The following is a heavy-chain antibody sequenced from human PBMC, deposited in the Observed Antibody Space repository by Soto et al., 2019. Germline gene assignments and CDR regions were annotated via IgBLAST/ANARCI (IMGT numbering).Heavy chain of an antibody. V-gene: IGHV3-30-3*01. Sequence: QVQLVESGGGVVQPGRSLRRSCAASGLTFSSYAMHWVRQAPGKGLEWVAVISYDGSNKYYADSVKGRFTISRDNSKNTLYLQMNSLRAEDTAVYYCAREARSEGTTVVTPEDYWGQGTLVTVSS. CDR3: AREARSEGTTVVTPEDY. D-gene: IGHD4-17*01. CDR1: GLTFSSYA. CDR2: ISYDGSNK. J-gene: IGHJ4*02.